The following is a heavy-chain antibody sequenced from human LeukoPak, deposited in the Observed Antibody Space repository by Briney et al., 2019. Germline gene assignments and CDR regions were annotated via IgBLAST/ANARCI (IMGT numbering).Heavy chain of an antibody. J-gene: IGHJ2*01. CDR3: ARVAGAATIDWYFDL. Sequence: SETLSLTCTVSGGSISSYYWSWIRQPPGKGLEWIGYIYYSGSTNYNPSLKSRVTISVDTSKNQFSLKLSSVTAADTAVYYCARVAGAATIDWYFDLWGRGTLVTVSS. D-gene: IGHD5-24*01. V-gene: IGHV4-59*01. CDR1: GGSISSYY. CDR2: IYYSGST.